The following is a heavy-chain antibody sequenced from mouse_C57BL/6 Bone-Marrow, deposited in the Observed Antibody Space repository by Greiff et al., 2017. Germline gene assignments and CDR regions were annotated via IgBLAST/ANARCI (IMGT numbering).Heavy chain of an antibody. D-gene: IGHD3-3*01. J-gene: IGHJ2*01. Sequence: EVQVVESGGDLVKPGGSLKLSCAASGFTFSSYGMSWVRQTPDKRLEWVATISSGGSYTYYPDSVKGRFTISSDNAKNTLYLQMSSLKSEDTAMYYCAGWDFDYWGQGTTLTVSS. CDR1: GFTFSSYG. CDR3: AGWDFDY. CDR2: ISSGGSYT. V-gene: IGHV5-6*01.